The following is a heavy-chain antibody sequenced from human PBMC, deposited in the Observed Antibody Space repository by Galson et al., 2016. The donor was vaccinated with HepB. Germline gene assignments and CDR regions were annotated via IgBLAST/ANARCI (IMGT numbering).Heavy chain of an antibody. CDR3: VRGRRKSGTQDGFDI. J-gene: IGHJ3*02. Sequence: SVKVSCKASGSTLTGPYIHWVRQAPGQGLEWVGWTNPSSGAAKFVQKLQDRVTLTRDTPNTPMYMELTSLTSDDTALYYCVRGRRKSGTQDGFDIWGQGTMVIVSS. CDR1: GSTLTGPY. V-gene: IGHV1-2*02. CDR2: TNPSSGAA.